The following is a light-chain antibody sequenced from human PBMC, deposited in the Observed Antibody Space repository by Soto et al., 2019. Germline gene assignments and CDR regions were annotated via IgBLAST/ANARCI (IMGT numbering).Light chain of an antibody. J-gene: IGKJ3*01. CDR2: GAS. CDR3: QQYNNWPPVT. V-gene: IGKV3-15*01. CDR1: QSVSSN. Sequence: EIVMTQSPATLSVSPGERATLSCRASQSVSSNLAWYQQKPGQVPRLLIYGASTRATGVPARFSGSGSGTEFTLTISSLQSEDYAVYYCQQYNNWPPVTFGPGTKVDIK.